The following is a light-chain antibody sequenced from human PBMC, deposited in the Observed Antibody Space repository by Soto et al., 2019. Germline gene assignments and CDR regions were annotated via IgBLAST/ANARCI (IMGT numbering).Light chain of an antibody. V-gene: IGLV7-43*01. J-gene: IGLJ3*02. CDR2: STS. CDR1: TGAVTSGYY. Sequence: QAVVTQEPSLTVSPGGTVTLTCASSTGAVTSGYYPNWFQQKPGQAPRVLIYSTSKKHSWTPARFSGSLLGGKAALTLSGVQPEDEAEYYCLLYFGGHVRRFGGGTKVTVL. CDR3: LLYFGGHVRR.